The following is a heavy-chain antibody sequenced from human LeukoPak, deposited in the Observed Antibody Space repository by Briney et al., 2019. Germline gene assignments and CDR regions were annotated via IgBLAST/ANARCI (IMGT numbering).Heavy chain of an antibody. V-gene: IGHV3-30*04. CDR3: ARDAYSSSWYDSKSYYYMDV. D-gene: IGHD6-13*01. J-gene: IGHJ6*03. Sequence: GGSLRLSCAASGFTFSSYAMHWVRQAPDKGLEWVAVISYDGSNKYYADSVKGRFTISRDNSKNTLYLQMNSLRAEDTAVYYCARDAYSSSWYDSKSYYYMDVWGKGTTVTVSS. CDR1: GFTFSSYA. CDR2: ISYDGSNK.